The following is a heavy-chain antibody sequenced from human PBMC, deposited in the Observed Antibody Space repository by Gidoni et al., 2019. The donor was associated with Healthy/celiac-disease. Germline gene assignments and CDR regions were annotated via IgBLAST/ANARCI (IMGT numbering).Heavy chain of an antibody. Sequence: QVQLQESGPGLVKPSQTLSLTCTVSGGSISSGSYSWSWIRQPAGKGLEWIGRIYTSGSTNYNPSLKSRVTISLGTSKNQFSLRLSSVTAADTAVYYCAREEHCGDDCQIAGYGMDVWGQGTTVTVSS. V-gene: IGHV4-61*02. CDR2: IYTSGST. CDR3: AREEHCGDDCQIAGYGMDV. J-gene: IGHJ6*02. CDR1: GGSISSGSYS. D-gene: IGHD2-21*02.